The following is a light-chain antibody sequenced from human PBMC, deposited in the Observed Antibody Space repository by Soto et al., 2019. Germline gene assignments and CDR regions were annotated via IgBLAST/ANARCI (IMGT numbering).Light chain of an antibody. J-gene: IGLJ1*01. CDR3: CSYAGSYTYV. Sequence: QSALTQPRSVFGSPGQSVTISCTGTSSDVGGYNYVSWYQQHPGKAPKLMIYDVTKRPSGVPDRFSGSKSGNTASLTISGLQAEDEADYHCCSYAGSYTYVFASGTKVTVL. V-gene: IGLV2-11*01. CDR1: SSDVGGYNY. CDR2: DVT.